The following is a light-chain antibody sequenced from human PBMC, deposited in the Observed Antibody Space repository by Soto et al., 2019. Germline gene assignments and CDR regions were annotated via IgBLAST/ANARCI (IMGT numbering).Light chain of an antibody. CDR1: QSVTTY. Sequence: SVLTQYPDTLSLSPGERATLSCRASQSVTTYLAWYQQKPGQAPRLLIYDASSRATGIPARFSGSGSGTDFTLTISSLEPEDFAFYYCLQRSNWPPLLSFGGGTKVDI. CDR2: DAS. J-gene: IGKJ4*01. CDR3: LQRSNWPPLLS. V-gene: IGKV3-11*01.